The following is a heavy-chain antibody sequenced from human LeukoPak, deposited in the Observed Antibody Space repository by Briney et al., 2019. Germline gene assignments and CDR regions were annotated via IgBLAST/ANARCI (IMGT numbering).Heavy chain of an antibody. V-gene: IGHV4-31*03. Sequence: PSETLSLTCTVSGGSISSGGYYWSWIRQHPGKGLEWIGYIYYSGSTYYNPSLKSRVTISVDTTKNQFSLKLSSVTAADPAVYYCARAVGLWFGEFWGQGTLVTVSS. D-gene: IGHD3-10*01. CDR3: ARAVGLWFGEF. CDR1: GGSISSGGYY. CDR2: IYYSGST. J-gene: IGHJ4*02.